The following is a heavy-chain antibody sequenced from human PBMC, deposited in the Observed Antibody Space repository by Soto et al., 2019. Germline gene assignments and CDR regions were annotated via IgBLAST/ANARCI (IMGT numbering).Heavy chain of an antibody. J-gene: IGHJ6*02. D-gene: IGHD3-10*01. V-gene: IGHV3-33*01. Sequence: QVQLVESGGGVVQPGRSLTLSCAASGFTFSNYGMHWVRQAPGKGLEWVAVILNDGSNRYHADSVKDRFTISRDNSKNTCYLQMNSWRAEDTVGYYGARDVGYSGNGMDVWGQGTTVTVS. CDR2: ILNDGSNR. CDR1: GFTFSNYG. CDR3: ARDVGYSGNGMDV.